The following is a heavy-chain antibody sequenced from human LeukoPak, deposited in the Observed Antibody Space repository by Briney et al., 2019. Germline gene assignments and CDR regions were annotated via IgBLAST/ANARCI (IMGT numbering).Heavy chain of an antibody. CDR1: GFTFSSYS. J-gene: IGHJ6*03. CDR3: ARDLEGPYYYYTDV. CDR2: ISSSSSYI. Sequence: GGSLRPSCAASGFTFSSYSMNWVRQAPGKGLEWVSSISSSSSYIYYADSVEGRFTISRDNAKNSLYLQMNSLRAEDTAVYYCARDLEGPYYYYTDVWGKGTTVTISS. V-gene: IGHV3-21*01.